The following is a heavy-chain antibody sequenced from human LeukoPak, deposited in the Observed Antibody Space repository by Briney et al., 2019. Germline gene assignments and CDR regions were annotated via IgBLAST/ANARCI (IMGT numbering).Heavy chain of an antibody. V-gene: IGHV3-21*01. CDR2: ISSGSSAI. CDR1: GFTFSHYW. Sequence: PGGSLRLSCAASGFTFSHYWMHWVRQVPGKGLEWVSIISSGSSAIFSADALKGRFTISRDDAKNLLYLDMNSLRAEDTAVYYCARGHTAVTRHFDFWGQGTLVTVSS. CDR3: ARGHTAVTRHFDF. J-gene: IGHJ4*02. D-gene: IGHD4-17*01.